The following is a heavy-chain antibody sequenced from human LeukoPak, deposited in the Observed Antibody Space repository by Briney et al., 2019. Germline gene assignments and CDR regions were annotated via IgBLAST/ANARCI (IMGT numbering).Heavy chain of an antibody. CDR3: ARGRYIAARRAHFDY. J-gene: IGHJ4*02. Sequence: PSETLSLTCTVSGGSISSRGYYWGWIRQPPGKGLEWIGSMYYSGSTYYNPSLKSRVTISVDTSKNQFSLKLSSVTAADTAVYYCARGRYIAARRAHFDYWGQGTLVTVSS. V-gene: IGHV4-39*07. D-gene: IGHD6-6*01. CDR2: MYYSGST. CDR1: GGSISSRGYY.